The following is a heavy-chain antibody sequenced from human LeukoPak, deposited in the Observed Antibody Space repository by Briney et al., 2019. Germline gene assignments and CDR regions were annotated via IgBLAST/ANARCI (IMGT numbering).Heavy chain of an antibody. CDR2: INHSGST. CDR3: ARNAGQVDY. J-gene: IGHJ4*02. CDR1: GGSFSGYY. Sequence: XETLSLTCAVYGGSFSGYYWSWIRQPPGKGLQWIGEINHSGSTNYNPSLKSRVTISVDTSKNQFSLKLSSVTAADTAVYYCARNAGQVDYWGQGTLVTVSS. V-gene: IGHV4-34*01.